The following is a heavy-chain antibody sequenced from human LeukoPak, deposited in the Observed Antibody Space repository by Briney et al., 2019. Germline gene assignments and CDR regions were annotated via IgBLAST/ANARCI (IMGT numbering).Heavy chain of an antibody. CDR3: ARLGWQWLVYAFDI. D-gene: IGHD6-19*01. J-gene: IGHJ3*02. CDR2: IYYSGST. Sequence: PSETLSLTCTVSGGSISSYYWSWIRQPPGKGLEWIGYIYYSGSTNYNPSLKSRVTISVDTSKNQFSLKLSSVTAADTAVYYCARLGWQWLVYAFDIWGQGTMVTVSS. V-gene: IGHV4-59*08. CDR1: GGSISSYY.